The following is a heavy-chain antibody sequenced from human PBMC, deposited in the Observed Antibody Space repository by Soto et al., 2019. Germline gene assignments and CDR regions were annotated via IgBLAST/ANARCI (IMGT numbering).Heavy chain of an antibody. V-gene: IGHV1-2*04. CDR3: ARGPDIVVVPAANWFDP. CDR2: IIPNSGGT. Sequence: GVRVKVSWKAGGDIFADNSVRSLRQSPGQALEWMGGIIPNSGGTNYAQKFQGWVTMTRDTSISTAYMELSRLRSDDTAVYYCARGPDIVVVPAANWFDPWGQGTLVTVSS. D-gene: IGHD2-2*01. J-gene: IGHJ5*02. CDR1: GDIFADNS.